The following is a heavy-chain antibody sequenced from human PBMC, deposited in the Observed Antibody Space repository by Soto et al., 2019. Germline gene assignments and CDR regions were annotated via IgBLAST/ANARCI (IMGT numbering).Heavy chain of an antibody. D-gene: IGHD3-16*01. CDR2: IGDTGSTT. J-gene: IGHJ6*02. V-gene: IGHV3-23*01. CDR3: AKVSHWVGYYDAMDV. CDR1: GFTFSVYA. Sequence: EVQLLESGGGLVQPGGSLTLSCEASGFTFSVYAMTWVRQAPGKGLEWLAAIGDTGSTTDYADSVKGRFTFSRDDYKSTLYLQLNSLEAGDTALYYCAKVSHWVGYYDAMDVWGQGTTVTVAS.